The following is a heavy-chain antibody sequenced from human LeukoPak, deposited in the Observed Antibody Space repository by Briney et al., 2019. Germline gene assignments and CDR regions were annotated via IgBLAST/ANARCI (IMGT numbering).Heavy chain of an antibody. D-gene: IGHD6-13*01. V-gene: IGHV3-48*01. Sequence: GGSLRLSCAASGFTFSSYSMNWVRQAPGKGLEWVSYISSGSSTIYYADSVKGRFTISRDNANNSLYLQMNSLRAEDTAVYYCARDLGYSSSRGGYWGQGTLVTVSS. CDR1: GFTFSSYS. CDR3: ARDLGYSSSRGGY. J-gene: IGHJ4*02. CDR2: ISSGSSTI.